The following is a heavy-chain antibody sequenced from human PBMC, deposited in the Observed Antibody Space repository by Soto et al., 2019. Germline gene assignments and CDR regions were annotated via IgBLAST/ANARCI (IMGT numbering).Heavy chain of an antibody. CDR1: GFTFSSYA. D-gene: IGHD3-22*01. Sequence: GGSLRLSCAASGFTFSSYAMSWFRQAPGKGLEWVGFIRSKAYGGTTEYAASVKGRFTISRDDSKSIAYLQMNSLKTDDTAVYYCTRDAPIYYDSSGYYPRIDAFDIWGQGTMVTVSS. CDR3: TRDAPIYYDSSGYYPRIDAFDI. CDR2: IRSKAYGGTT. J-gene: IGHJ3*02. V-gene: IGHV3-49*03.